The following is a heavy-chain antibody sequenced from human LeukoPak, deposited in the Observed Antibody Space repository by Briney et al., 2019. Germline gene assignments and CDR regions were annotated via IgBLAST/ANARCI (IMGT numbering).Heavy chain of an antibody. V-gene: IGHV3-74*01. CDR3: GRGMRDYYGLDY. J-gene: IGHJ4*02. CDR1: GFTFDDYA. Sequence: GSLRLSCAASGFTFDDYAMHWVRQAPGKGLVWVSHTNSDGSTAHYADSVRGRFTISRDNAKNTLYLQMNSLTVEDTAVYYCGRGMRDYYGLDYWGQGILVTVSS. D-gene: IGHD3-10*01. CDR2: TNSDGSTA.